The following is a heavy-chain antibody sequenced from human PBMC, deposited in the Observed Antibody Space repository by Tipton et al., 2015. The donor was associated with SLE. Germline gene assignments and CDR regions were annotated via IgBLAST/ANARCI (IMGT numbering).Heavy chain of an antibody. CDR3: ARVFSAAEGGGDFDY. J-gene: IGHJ4*02. D-gene: IGHD6-13*01. CDR2: IYTSGST. Sequence: LRLSCTVSGGSISSGSYYWSWIRQPAGKGLEWIGRIYTSGSTNYNPSLKSRVTMSVDTSKNQFSLKLSSVTAADTAVYYCARVFSAAEGGGDFDYWGQGTLVTVSS. CDR1: GGSISSGSYY. V-gene: IGHV4-61*02.